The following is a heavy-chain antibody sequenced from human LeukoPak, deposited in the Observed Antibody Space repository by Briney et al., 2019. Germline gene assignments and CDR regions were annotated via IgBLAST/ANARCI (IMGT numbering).Heavy chain of an antibody. CDR2: IYYSGST. V-gene: IGHV4-30-4*02. CDR3: ARAGGSYSSIDY. J-gene: IGHJ4*02. Sequence: SETLSLTCAVSGGSISSGDYYWSWIRQPPGKGLEWIGYIYYSGSTYYNPSLKSRVTISVDTSKNQFSLKLSSVTAADTAVYYCARAGGSYSSIDYWGQGTLVTVSS. D-gene: IGHD1-26*01. CDR1: GGSISSGDYY.